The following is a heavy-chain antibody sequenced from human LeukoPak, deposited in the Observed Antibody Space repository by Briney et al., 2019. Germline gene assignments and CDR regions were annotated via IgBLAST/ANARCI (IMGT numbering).Heavy chain of an antibody. D-gene: IGHD1-7*01. Sequence: GGSLRLSCAASGFTLTDAWMSWVRQAPGKGLEWVGRIKSKTDGGTTDYAAPVKGRFTISRDDSKNTLYLQMNSLKTEDTAVYYCTTSGTPRRGPTISFDYWGQGTLVTVSS. V-gene: IGHV3-15*01. J-gene: IGHJ4*02. CDR1: GFTLTDAW. CDR3: TTSGTPRRGPTISFDY. CDR2: IKSKTDGGTT.